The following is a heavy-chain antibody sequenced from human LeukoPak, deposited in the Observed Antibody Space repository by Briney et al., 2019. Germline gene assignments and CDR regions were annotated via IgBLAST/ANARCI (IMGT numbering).Heavy chain of an antibody. V-gene: IGHV3-74*01. CDR1: GFTFSYYW. D-gene: IGHD6-19*01. CDR2: ISSDGTST. Sequence: GGSLGLSCAASGFTFSYYWMVWVRQAPGKGLVSVSRISSDGTSTTYADSVKGRFTVSRDNAKNTLYLQMNSLRADDTAVYYCARDDSNGVDYWGQGTLVTVSS. CDR3: ARDDSNGVDY. J-gene: IGHJ4*02.